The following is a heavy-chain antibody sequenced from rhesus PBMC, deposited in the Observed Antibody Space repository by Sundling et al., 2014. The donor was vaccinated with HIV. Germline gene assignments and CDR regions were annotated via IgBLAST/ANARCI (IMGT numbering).Heavy chain of an antibody. CDR2: IGGSSGTT. CDR1: GASISSHY. CDR3: ARLRFWLPDY. V-gene: IGHV4-165*01. Sequence: QVQLQESGPGLVKPSETLPLTCAVSGASISSHYWSWIRQAPGKGLEWIGYIGGSSGTTYYNPSLKSRVTISTDTSKNQFSLKLSSVTAADTAMYYCARLRFWLPDYWGQGVLFTVSS. J-gene: IGHJ4*01. D-gene: IGHD3-3*01.